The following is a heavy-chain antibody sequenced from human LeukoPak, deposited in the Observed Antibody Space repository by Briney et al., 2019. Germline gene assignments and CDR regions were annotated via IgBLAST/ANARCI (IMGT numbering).Heavy chain of an antibody. CDR3: ARGDYYYYGMDV. V-gene: IGHV4-59*12. CDR1: GGSISSYY. Sequence: PSETLSLTCTVSGGSISSYYWSWIRQPPGKGLDWIGYIYYSGSTNYNPSLKSRVTISVDTSKNQFSLKLSSVTAADTAVYYCARGDYYYYGMDVWGQGTTVTVSS. J-gene: IGHJ6*02. CDR2: IYYSGST.